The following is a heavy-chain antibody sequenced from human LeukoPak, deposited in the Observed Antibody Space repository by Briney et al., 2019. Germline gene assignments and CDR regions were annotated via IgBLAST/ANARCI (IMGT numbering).Heavy chain of an antibody. V-gene: IGHV3-74*01. CDR1: GFTFSNYL. J-gene: IGHJ3*02. Sequence: GGSLRLSCAASGFTFSNYLMLWVRQAPGRRLVWVSRINTDGTRTGYADSVKGRFTISRDNAKNTLFLQMNSLRAEDTAVYYCAREEEGDAFDIWGQGTMVTVSS. CDR3: AREEEGDAFDI. CDR2: INTDGTRT.